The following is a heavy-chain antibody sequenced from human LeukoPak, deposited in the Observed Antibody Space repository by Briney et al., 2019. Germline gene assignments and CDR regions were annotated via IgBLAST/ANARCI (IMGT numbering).Heavy chain of an antibody. V-gene: IGHV4-34*01. D-gene: IGHD3-22*01. CDR3: ARGRYYFDSSGAFY. Sequence: PSETLSLTCAVHGGSFSGYYWSWIRQPPGEGLEWIGEIMYDGSSNYHPSLKSRVSMSVDTSKNQFSLKMTSVTAADTAVYYCARGRYYFDSSGAFYWGQGTLVTVSS. CDR1: GGSFSGYY. CDR2: IMYDGSS. J-gene: IGHJ4*02.